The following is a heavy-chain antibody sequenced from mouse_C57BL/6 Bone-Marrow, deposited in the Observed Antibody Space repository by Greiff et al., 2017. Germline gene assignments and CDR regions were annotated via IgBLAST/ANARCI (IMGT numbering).Heavy chain of an antibody. J-gene: IGHJ2*01. Sequence: EVQVVESGGGLVQPGESLKLSCESNEYEFPSHDMSWVRKTPEKRLELVAAINSDGGSTYYPDTMERRIIISRDNTKKTLYLQMSSLRSEDTALYYGARQSTIPTSKDYWGQGTTLTVSS. V-gene: IGHV5-2*01. CDR1: EYEFPSHD. CDR2: INSDGGST. CDR3: ARQSTIPTSKDY. D-gene: IGHD2-12*01.